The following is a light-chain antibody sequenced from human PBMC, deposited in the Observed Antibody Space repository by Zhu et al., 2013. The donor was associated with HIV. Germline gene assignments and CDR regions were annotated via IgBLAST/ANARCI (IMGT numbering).Light chain of an antibody. CDR1: QTIASSY. V-gene: IGKV3-20*01. CDR3: QQYGSAPYN. CDR2: GAS. J-gene: IGKJ2*01. Sequence: IVMTQSPATLSVSPGERATLSCRASQTIASSYLAWYQHKPGQAPRLLIYGASSRATGIPDRFSGSGSGTDFTLTISRLQPEDIAVYYCQQYGSAPYNFGQGTNLEIK.